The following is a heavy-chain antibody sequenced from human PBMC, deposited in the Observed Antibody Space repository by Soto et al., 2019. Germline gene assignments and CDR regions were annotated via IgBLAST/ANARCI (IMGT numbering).Heavy chain of an antibody. D-gene: IGHD3-3*01. CDR1: GGSFSGYY. J-gene: IGHJ5*02. CDR2: INHSGST. Sequence: SETLSLTCAVYGGSFSGYYWSWIRQPPGKGLEWIGEINHSGSTNYNPSLKSRVTISVDTSKNQFSLKLSSVTAADTAVYYCARGGFWSGYYVRYLKNWFDPWGQGTLVTVS. CDR3: ARGGFWSGYYVRYLKNWFDP. V-gene: IGHV4-34*01.